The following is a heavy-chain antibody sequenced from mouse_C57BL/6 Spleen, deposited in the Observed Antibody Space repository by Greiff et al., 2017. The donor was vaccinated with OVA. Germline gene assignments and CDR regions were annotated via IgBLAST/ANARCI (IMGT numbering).Heavy chain of an antibody. CDR3: TRYGSSYWYFDV. V-gene: IGHV5-9-1*02. Sequence: EVKLVESGEGLVKPGGSLKLSCAASGFTFSSYAMSWVRQTPEKRLEWVAYISSGGDYIYYADNVKGRFTISRDNARNTLYLQMSSLKSEDTAMYYCTRYGSSYWYFDVWGTGTTLTVSS. D-gene: IGHD1-1*01. CDR1: GFTFSSYA. J-gene: IGHJ1*03. CDR2: ISSGGDYI.